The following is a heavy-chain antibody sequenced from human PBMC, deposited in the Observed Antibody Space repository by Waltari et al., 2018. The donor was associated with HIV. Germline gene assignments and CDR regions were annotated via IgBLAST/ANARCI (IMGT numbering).Heavy chain of an antibody. V-gene: IGHV3-21*01. J-gene: IGHJ4*02. Sequence: EVQLVESGGGLVKPGGSLRLFCAASGFTFSSYSMNWVRQAPGKGLEWVSSISSGSDYIYYADSVKDRFTVSRDNAKNSLYLQMNSLRAEDTAVYYCARRGITVVVPAAIPLFDSWGQGTLVTVSS. CDR3: ARRGITVVVPAAIPLFDS. CDR2: ISSGSDYI. CDR1: GFTFSSYS. D-gene: IGHD2-2*01.